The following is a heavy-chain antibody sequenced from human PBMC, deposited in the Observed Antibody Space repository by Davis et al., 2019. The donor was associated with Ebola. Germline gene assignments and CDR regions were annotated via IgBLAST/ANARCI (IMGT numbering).Heavy chain of an antibody. CDR2: INPSSGST. J-gene: IGHJ4*02. Sequence: AASVKVSCKASGYTFISYYMHWVRQAPGQGLEWMGMINPSSGSTTFAQKFQGRITMTTDTSTSTVYMELSSLRSEDTAEYYCARKYPVDSSGYYYWGQGTLVTVSS. V-gene: IGHV1-46*01. D-gene: IGHD3-22*01. CDR1: GYTFISYY. CDR3: ARKYPVDSSGYYY.